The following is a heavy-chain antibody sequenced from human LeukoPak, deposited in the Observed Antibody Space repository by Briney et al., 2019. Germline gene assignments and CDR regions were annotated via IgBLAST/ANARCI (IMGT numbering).Heavy chain of an antibody. CDR1: GFTFSSYS. Sequence: GGSLRLSCAASGFTFSSYSMNWVRQAPGKGLEWVSSISSSSSYIYYADSVKGRFTISRDNAKNSLYLQMNSLRAEDTAVYYCAREVMAAGTEYYYYYMDVWGKGTTVTISS. CDR3: AREVMAAGTEYYYYYMDV. J-gene: IGHJ6*03. V-gene: IGHV3-21*04. CDR2: ISSSSSYI. D-gene: IGHD6-13*01.